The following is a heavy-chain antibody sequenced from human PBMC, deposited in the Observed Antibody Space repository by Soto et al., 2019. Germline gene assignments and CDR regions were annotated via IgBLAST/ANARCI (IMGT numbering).Heavy chain of an antibody. V-gene: IGHV3-48*02. CDR1: GFTFSSYS. Sequence: EVQLVESGGGLVQPGGSLRLSCAASGFTFSSYSMNWVRQAPGKGLEWVSYISSSSSTIYYADSVKGRFTISRDNAKNSLYLQMNSLRDEDTAVYYCARAGIVLMVSAAYYFDYWGQGTLVTVSS. D-gene: IGHD2-8*01. J-gene: IGHJ4*02. CDR3: ARAGIVLMVSAAYYFDY. CDR2: ISSSSSTI.